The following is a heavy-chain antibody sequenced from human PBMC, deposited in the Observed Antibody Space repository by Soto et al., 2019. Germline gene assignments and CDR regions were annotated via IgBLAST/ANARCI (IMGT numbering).Heavy chain of an antibody. CDR1: GYSFTSYW. Sequence: PGESLKISCNGSGYSFTSYWIGWVGQMPGKGLEWMGIIYPGDSDTRYSPSFQGQVTISADKSISTAYLQWSSLKASDTAMYYCARFQDCSSTSCYMENYYYYYGMDVWGQGTTVIVSS. V-gene: IGHV5-51*01. CDR2: IYPGDSDT. CDR3: ARFQDCSSTSCYMENYYYYYGMDV. J-gene: IGHJ6*02. D-gene: IGHD2-2*02.